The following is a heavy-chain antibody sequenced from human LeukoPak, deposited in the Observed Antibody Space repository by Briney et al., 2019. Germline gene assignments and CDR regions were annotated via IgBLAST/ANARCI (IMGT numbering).Heavy chain of an antibody. J-gene: IGHJ4*02. V-gene: IGHV1-69*13. CDR3: FLIVVAHAAISY. CDR1: GGTFSSYA. CDR2: IIPIFGTA. Sequence: GASGKVSCKASGGTFSSYAISWVRRAPGQGLEWMGGIIPIFGTANYAQKFQGRVTITADESTSTAYMELSSLRSEDTAVYYCFLIVVAHAAISYWGQGTLVTVSS. D-gene: IGHD2-2*01.